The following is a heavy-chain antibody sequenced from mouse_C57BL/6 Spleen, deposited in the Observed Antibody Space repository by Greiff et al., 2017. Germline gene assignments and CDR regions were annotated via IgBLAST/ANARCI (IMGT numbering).Heavy chain of an antibody. CDR3: ARSYDDAGYYAMDY. CDR2: INPNNGGT. V-gene: IGHV1-18*01. J-gene: IGHJ4*01. Sequence: VQLKQSGPELVKPGASVKIPCKASGYTFTDYNMDWVKQSPGKSLEWIGDINPNNGGTIYNQKFKGKATLTVDKSSSTAYMELRSLTSEDTAVYYCARSYDDAGYYAMDYWGQGTSVTVSS. D-gene: IGHD2-12*01. CDR1: GYTFTDYN.